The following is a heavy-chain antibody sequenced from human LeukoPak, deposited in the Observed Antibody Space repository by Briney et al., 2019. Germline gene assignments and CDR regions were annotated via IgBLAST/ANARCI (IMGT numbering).Heavy chain of an antibody. CDR3: ARGATNLRYFDWFPYWFDP. J-gene: IGHJ5*02. D-gene: IGHD3-9*01. CDR1: GFTFSTYW. CDR2: IKQDGSEK. V-gene: IGHV3-7*03. Sequence: GSLRLSCAASGFTFSTYWMSWVRQAPGKGLEWVANIKQDGSEKYYVDSVKGRFTISRDNAKNSLYLQMNSLRAEDTAVYYCARGATNLRYFDWFPYWFDPWGQGTLVTVSS.